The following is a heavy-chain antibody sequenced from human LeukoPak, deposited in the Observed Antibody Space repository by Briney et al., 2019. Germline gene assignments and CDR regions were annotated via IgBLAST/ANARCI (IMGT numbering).Heavy chain of an antibody. CDR3: ARDLVVGSYFDY. J-gene: IGHJ4*02. Sequence: GASVKVSCKASGYTFTGYYMHWVRQAPGQGLEWMGWINPNSGGTNYAQKFQGRVTMTRDTSISTTYMGLSRLRSDDTAVYYCARDLVVGSYFDYWGQGTLVTVSS. CDR2: INPNSGGT. CDR1: GYTFTGYY. V-gene: IGHV1-2*02. D-gene: IGHD2-15*01.